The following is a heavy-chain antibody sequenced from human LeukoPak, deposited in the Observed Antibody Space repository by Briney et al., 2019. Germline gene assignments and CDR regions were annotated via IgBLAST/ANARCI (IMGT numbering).Heavy chain of an antibody. CDR1: GFTFSTYS. D-gene: IGHD6-13*01. Sequence: PGGSLRLSCAASGFTFSTYSMNWVRQAPGKGLEWVASISSTSTSIYYADSVQGRFTISRDNTKNSLFLQMKSLRAEDTAVYYCARGSTWYPKWGYFDLWGRGTLVTVSS. V-gene: IGHV3-21*01. J-gene: IGHJ2*01. CDR2: ISSTSTSI. CDR3: ARGSTWYPKWGYFDL.